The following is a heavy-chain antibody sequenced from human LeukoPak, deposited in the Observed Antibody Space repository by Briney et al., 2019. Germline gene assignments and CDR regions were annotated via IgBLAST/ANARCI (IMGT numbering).Heavy chain of an antibody. CDR2: INTNTGNP. CDR3: ASPKGAYYYDSSGYSAFDI. V-gene: IGHV7-4-1*02. Sequence: GASVKVSCKASGYTFTSYAMDWVRQAPGQGLEWMGWINTNTGNPTYAQGFTGRFVFSLDTSVSTAYLQISSLKAEDTAVYYCASPKGAYYYDSSGYSAFDIWGQGTMVTVSS. D-gene: IGHD3-22*01. J-gene: IGHJ3*02. CDR1: GYTFTSYA.